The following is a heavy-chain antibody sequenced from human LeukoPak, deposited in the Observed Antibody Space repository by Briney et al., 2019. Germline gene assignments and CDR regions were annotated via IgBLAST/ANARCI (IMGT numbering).Heavy chain of an antibody. D-gene: IGHD5-12*01. CDR3: AREATIVATIIDY. J-gene: IGHJ4*02. V-gene: IGHV1-8*02. Sequence: GASVKVSCKASGYTFTSYDINWVRQATGQGLEWMGWMNPNSGNTGYAQKFQGRVTMTRDTSISTAYMELSRLRSDDTAVYYCAREATIVATIIDYWGRGTLVTVSS. CDR1: GYTFTSYD. CDR2: MNPNSGNT.